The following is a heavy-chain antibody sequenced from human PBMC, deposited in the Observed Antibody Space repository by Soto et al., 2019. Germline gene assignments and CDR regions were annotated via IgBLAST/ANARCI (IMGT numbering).Heavy chain of an antibody. CDR3: ASVYCGGDCYGPGAHFDY. V-gene: IGHV4-61*01. J-gene: IGHJ4*02. D-gene: IGHD2-21*02. CDR1: GGSVSSGSYY. CDR2: IYYSGST. Sequence: PSETLSLTCTVSGGSVSSGSYYWSWIRQPPGKGLEWIGYIYYSGSTNYNPSLKSRVTISVDTSKNQFSLKLSSVTAADTAAYYCASVYCGGDCYGPGAHFDYWGQGTLVTVSS.